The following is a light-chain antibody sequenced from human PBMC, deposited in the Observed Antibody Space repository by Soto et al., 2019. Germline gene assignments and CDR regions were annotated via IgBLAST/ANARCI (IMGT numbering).Light chain of an antibody. J-gene: IGKJ1*01. Sequence: EIALTQSPGTLSLSPGERATLSCRASQSVTSNYLARYQQKPGQAPRLLLFGASIRDTGIPVRFSGSGSGTDFTLTITRLEPEDFAVYYCHQYGSSPGTFGQGTKVDIK. CDR3: HQYGSSPGT. CDR1: QSVTSNY. V-gene: IGKV3-20*01. CDR2: GAS.